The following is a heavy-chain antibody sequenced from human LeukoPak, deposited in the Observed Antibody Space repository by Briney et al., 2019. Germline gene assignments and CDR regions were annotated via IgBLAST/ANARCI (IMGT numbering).Heavy chain of an antibody. Sequence: ASVKVSCKASGYTFTGYYMHWVRQAPGQGLEWMGWINPNSGGTNYAQKFQGWVTMTRDTSISTAYMELSRLRSDDTAVYYCAISYYGSGGIDAFDIWGQGTMVTVSS. D-gene: IGHD3-10*01. CDR3: AISYYGSGGIDAFDI. CDR2: INPNSGGT. J-gene: IGHJ3*02. CDR1: GYTFTGYY. V-gene: IGHV1-2*04.